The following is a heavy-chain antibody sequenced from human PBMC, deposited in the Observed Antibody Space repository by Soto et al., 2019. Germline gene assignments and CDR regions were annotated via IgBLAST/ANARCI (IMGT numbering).Heavy chain of an antibody. D-gene: IGHD1-26*01. V-gene: IGHV3-30*18. CDR3: AKEDPSGRYSLDY. Sequence: GGSLRLSCEASGFTFSGYGMHWVRQAPGKGLEWLAVITYYGTKEYEEDAVKGRFTISRDNSKKTLYLQMNSLRIEDTAVYFCAKEDPSGRYSLDYWGQGSQVTVSS. CDR2: ITYYGTKE. CDR1: GFTFSGYG. J-gene: IGHJ4*02.